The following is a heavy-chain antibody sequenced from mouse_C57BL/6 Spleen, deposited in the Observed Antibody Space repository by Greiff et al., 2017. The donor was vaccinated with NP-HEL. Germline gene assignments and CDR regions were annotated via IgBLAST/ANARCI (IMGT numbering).Heavy chain of an antibody. CDR3: ARSFYDYGAMDY. J-gene: IGHJ4*01. CDR1: GYTFTSYW. CDR2: INPSSGYT. V-gene: IGHV1-7*01. D-gene: IGHD2-3*01. Sequence: QVQLKESGAELAKPGASVKLSCKASGYTFTSYWMHWVKQRPGQGPEWIGYINPSSGYTKYNQKFKDKATLTADKSSSTAYMQLSSLTYEDSAVYYCARSFYDYGAMDYWGQGTSVTVSS.